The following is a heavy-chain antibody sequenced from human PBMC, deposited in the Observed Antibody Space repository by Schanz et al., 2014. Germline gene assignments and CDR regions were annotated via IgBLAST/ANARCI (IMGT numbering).Heavy chain of an antibody. CDR2: IVPIAGIT. J-gene: IGHJ3*02. D-gene: IGHD2-2*01. CDR3: ARGTMPGTFDI. V-gene: IGHV1-69*02. Sequence: QLQLVQSGAEVKKPGSSVKVSCKASGGTFSTYTISWVRQAPGQGLEWMGRIVPIAGITNYAQRFQGRVTFTADKSTSTAYMELSSLRYEDTALYYCARGTMPGTFDIWGQGTMVTVSS. CDR1: GGTFSTYT.